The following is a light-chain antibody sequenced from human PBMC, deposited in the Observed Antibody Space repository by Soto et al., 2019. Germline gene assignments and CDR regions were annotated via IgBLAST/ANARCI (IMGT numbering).Light chain of an antibody. Sequence: EMVMKQSPATLFVSPGERATLSCRASQSVSSNLAWYQQKPGQAPRLLIYGASTRATGIPARFSGSGSGTEFTLTISSLQSEDFAVYYCQQYNNWPFTFGPGTKVDIK. CDR3: QQYNNWPFT. CDR1: QSVSSN. V-gene: IGKV3-15*01. CDR2: GAS. J-gene: IGKJ3*01.